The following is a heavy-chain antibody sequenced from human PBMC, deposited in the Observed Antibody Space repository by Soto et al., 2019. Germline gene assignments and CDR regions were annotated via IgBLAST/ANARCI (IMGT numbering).Heavy chain of an antibody. Sequence: GASVKVSCKASGYTFTTYYMHWVRQAPGQGLEWMGILNPSGGSTSYAQKFQGRVTMTRDTSTSTVYMELSSLRSEDTAVYYCARNSATYYFFWSGYYSVPTGANDAFDIWGQGTMVTVSS. CDR1: GYTFTTYY. D-gene: IGHD3-3*01. CDR2: LNPSGGST. CDR3: ARNSATYYFFWSGYYSVPTGANDAFDI. V-gene: IGHV1-46*03. J-gene: IGHJ3*02.